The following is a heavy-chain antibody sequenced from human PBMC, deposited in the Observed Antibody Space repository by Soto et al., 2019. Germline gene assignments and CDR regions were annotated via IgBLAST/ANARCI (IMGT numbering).Heavy chain of an antibody. CDR2: FIPVYRTL. D-gene: IGHD3-3*01. Sequence: QVLLVQSGAEVKKPGSSVKISCKASGGSFGNSAINWVRQTPGQGLEWLGGFIPVYRTLNYAQKFQGRVTFTADESTGTAYMTLSSLASNDTAVYYCATGVIWIGYFTVDSWGQGTRVTVSS. CDR3: ATGVIWIGYFTVDS. V-gene: IGHV1-69*01. CDR1: GGSFGNSA. J-gene: IGHJ4*02.